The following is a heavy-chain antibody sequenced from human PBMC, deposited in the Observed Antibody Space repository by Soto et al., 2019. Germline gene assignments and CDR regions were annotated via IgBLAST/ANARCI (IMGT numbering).Heavy chain of an antibody. CDR3: GRQPRHCGSTTCFGYYSVDV. D-gene: IGHD2-2*01. V-gene: IGHV4-39*01. CDR1: GGSISSSSYS. Sequence: QLQLQESGPRLVKPSETLSLTCSVSGGSISSSSYSWGWIRQPPGKGLEWIGTIYYSGSTHYNPSLEGRVAISADTPNNQLSLRLSSVTAADTAVYDCGRQPRHCGSTTCFGYYSVDVWGQGTTVTVS. CDR2: IYYSGST. J-gene: IGHJ6*02.